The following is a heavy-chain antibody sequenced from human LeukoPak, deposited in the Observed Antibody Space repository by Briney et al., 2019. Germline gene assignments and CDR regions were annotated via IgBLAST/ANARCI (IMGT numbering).Heavy chain of an antibody. CDR2: INHSGST. CDR1: GGSFSGYY. J-gene: IGHJ4*02. Sequence: PSETLSPTCAVYGGSFSGYYWSWIRQPPGKGLGWIGEINHSGSTNYNPSLKSRVTISVDTSKNQFSLKLSSVTAADTAVYYCARARARTIFGVVIPFDYWGQGTLVTVSS. D-gene: IGHD3-3*01. CDR3: ARARARTIFGVVIPFDY. V-gene: IGHV4-34*01.